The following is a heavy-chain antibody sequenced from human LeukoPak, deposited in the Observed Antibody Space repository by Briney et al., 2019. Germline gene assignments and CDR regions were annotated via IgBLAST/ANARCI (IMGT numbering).Heavy chain of an antibody. CDR1: SYTFSNHG. V-gene: IGHV1-18*01. CDR2: ISGYNGNT. D-gene: IGHD6-13*01. CDR3: ARDEWQQLVLIEY. J-gene: IGHJ4*02. Sequence: GASVKVSCKASSYTFSNHGISWVRQAPGQGLEWMGWISGYNGNTNYAQNFQGRVTMTTDTSTSTAYMELRSLRHDDTAIYYCARDEWQQLVLIEYWGQGTLVTVSS.